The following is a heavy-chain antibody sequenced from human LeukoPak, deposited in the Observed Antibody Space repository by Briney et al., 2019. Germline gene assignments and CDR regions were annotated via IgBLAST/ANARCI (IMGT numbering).Heavy chain of an antibody. D-gene: IGHD3-22*01. J-gene: IGHJ4*02. CDR2: MTYCGSS. Sequence: RSAETLSLTFTGSGGHLTSSSSSYWAWIGHRPGKGLDWIGSMTYCGSSDYNPSLKSRVTIPVDTSKKQFYLKLTSVAAADTAVYYCARYDSDNAMLDYWGQGTLVTVSS. CDR3: ARYDSDNAMLDY. CDR1: GGHLTSSSSSY. V-gene: IGHV4-39*01.